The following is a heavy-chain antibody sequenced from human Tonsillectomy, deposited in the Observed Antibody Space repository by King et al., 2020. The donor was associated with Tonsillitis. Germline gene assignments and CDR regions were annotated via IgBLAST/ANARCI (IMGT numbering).Heavy chain of an antibody. D-gene: IGHD3-10*01. CDR1: GDSIGNGAYY. CDR2: IYYTGIT. CDR3: ARAIYYYGSGTYYKKPFDL. Sequence: QLQLQESGPGLVKPSQTLSLTCTVSGDSIGNGAYYWNWIRQRPGKGLEWIGYIYYTGITDYNPSLRSRVTMSVDTSEDQFSLKLTSVTAADTAVYYCARAIYYYGSGTYYKKPFDLWGQGTMVTVSS. J-gene: IGHJ3*01. V-gene: IGHV4-31*03.